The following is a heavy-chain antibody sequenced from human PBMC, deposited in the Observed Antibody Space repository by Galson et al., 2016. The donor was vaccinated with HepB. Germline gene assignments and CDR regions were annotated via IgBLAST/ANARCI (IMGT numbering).Heavy chain of an antibody. CDR3: ARGPYSSSVGAKFDY. V-gene: IGHV1-69*13. CDR1: GGTLNNYA. D-gene: IGHD6-6*01. CDR2: IIPMFGTS. J-gene: IGHJ4*02. Sequence: SVKVSCKASGGTLNNYAITWVRQAPGQGLGWMGGIIPMFGTSKNAQKFQGRLSITADESTGTVYMELNSLRSEDTAVYFCARGPYSSSVGAKFDYWGQGTLVIVSS.